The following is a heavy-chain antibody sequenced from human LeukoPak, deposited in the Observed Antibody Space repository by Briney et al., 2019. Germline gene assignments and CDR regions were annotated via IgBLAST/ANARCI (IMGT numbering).Heavy chain of an antibody. V-gene: IGHV3-23*01. CDR1: GFTFSSYA. J-gene: IGHJ4*02. D-gene: IGHD6-6*01. CDR2: ISGSGGST. CDR3: AKAPYSSSSWNNDY. Sequence: PGGSLRLSCAASGFTFSSYAMSWVRQAPGKGLEWVSAISGSGGSTYYADSVKGRFTISRDNTKNTLYLQMNSLRAEDTAVYYCAKAPYSSSSWNNDYWGQGTLVTVSS.